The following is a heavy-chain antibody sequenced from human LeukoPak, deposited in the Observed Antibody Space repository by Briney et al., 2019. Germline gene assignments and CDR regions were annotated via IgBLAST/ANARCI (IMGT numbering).Heavy chain of an antibody. J-gene: IGHJ4*02. CDR3: VRGSGVDDYGS. D-gene: IGHD2-8*01. V-gene: IGHV4-39*07. CDR2: VYYSGCT. CDR1: GDSISNSNSY. Sequence: SSETLSLTYTVSGDSISNSNSYWVWIRQAPGKGLEWIGSVYYSGCTQYNPSLKSRFTVSTDTPKSQFSLRVNSVTAADTAVYYCVRGSGVDDYGSWGQGTLVTVSS.